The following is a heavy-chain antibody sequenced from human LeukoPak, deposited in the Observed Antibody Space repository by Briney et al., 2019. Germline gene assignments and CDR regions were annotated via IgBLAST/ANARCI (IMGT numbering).Heavy chain of an antibody. D-gene: IGHD4-17*01. CDR2: ISGSGGST. V-gene: IGHV3-23*01. CDR3: ARGKTTVTTWFDP. J-gene: IGHJ5*02. CDR1: GFTFNAYN. Sequence: PGGSLRLSCAASGFTFNAYNMNWVRQAPGKGLEWVSAISGSGGSTYYADSVKGRFTTSRDNSKNTLYLQMNSLRAEDTAVYYCARGKTTVTTWFDPWGQGTLVTVSS.